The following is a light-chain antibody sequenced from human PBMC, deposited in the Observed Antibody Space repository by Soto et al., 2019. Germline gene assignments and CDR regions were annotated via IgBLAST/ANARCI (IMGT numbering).Light chain of an antibody. CDR2: ANS. J-gene: IGLJ2*01. V-gene: IGLV1-40*01. CDR1: SSNIGAGYD. CDR3: SSYRSINTGV. Sequence: QSVLTQPPSVSGAPGQRVTISCTESSSNIGAGYDVHWYQQLPGTAPKLLIYANSNRPSGVPDRFSGSKSGTSASLAITGLQAEDEADYYCSSYRSINTGVFGGGTKLTVL.